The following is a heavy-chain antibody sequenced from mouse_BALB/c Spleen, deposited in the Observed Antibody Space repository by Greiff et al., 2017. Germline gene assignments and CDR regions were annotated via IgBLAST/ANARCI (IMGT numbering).Heavy chain of an antibody. V-gene: IGHV14-3*02. CDR3: ARYETYDGYTFAY. CDR1: GFNIKDYY. Sequence: VQLQQSGAELVRSGASVKLSCTASGFNIKDYYMHWVKQRPEQGLEWIGRIDPANGNTKYDPKFQGKATITADTSSNTAYLQLSSLTSEDTAVYYCARYETYDGYTFAYWGQGTLVTVSA. D-gene: IGHD2-3*01. CDR2: IDPANGNT. J-gene: IGHJ3*01.